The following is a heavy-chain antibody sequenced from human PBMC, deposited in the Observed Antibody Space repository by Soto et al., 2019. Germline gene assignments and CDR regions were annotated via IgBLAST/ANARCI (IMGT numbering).Heavy chain of an antibody. CDR2: LYSGGTT. CDR3: AGDDFSNASCHPSA. CDR1: ASPVSYDY. V-gene: IGHV3-66*01. D-gene: IGHD3-3*01. J-gene: IGHJ5*02. Sequence: EVQVVDSGGALVQPGGSLRLSCPVSASPVSYDYLNWVRQAPGKGLEWVSTLYSGGTTFYADSVKGRFTISRDDSQNTLYLQMNSLRAEDTAVYFCAGDDFSNASCHPSAWGQGVLVTVSS.